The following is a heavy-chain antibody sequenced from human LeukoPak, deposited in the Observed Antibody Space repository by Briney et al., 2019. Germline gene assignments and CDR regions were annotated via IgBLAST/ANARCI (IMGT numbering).Heavy chain of an antibody. Sequence: PGGSLRLSCAASGFTVSSNYMSWVRQAPGKGLEWVSAISGSGGSTYYADSVKGRFTISRDNSKNTLYLQMNSLRAEDTAVYYCAKEERRGATYYFDYWGQGTLVTVSS. CDR2: ISGSGGST. V-gene: IGHV3-23*01. D-gene: IGHD3-10*01. J-gene: IGHJ4*02. CDR3: AKEERRGATYYFDY. CDR1: GFTVSSNY.